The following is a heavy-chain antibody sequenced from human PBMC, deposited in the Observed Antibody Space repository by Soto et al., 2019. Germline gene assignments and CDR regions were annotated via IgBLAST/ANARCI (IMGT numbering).Heavy chain of an antibody. CDR3: TTDTQSGYDYDY. J-gene: IGHJ4*02. V-gene: IGHV3-15*01. CDR2: IKSKTDGGTT. Sequence: GGSLRLSCAASGFTFSNAWMSWVRQAPGKGLEWVGRIKSKTDGGTTDYAAPVKGRFTISRDDSKNTLYLQMNSLKTEDTAVYYCTTDTQSGYDYDYWGQGTLVTVSS. D-gene: IGHD5-12*01. CDR1: GFTFSNAW.